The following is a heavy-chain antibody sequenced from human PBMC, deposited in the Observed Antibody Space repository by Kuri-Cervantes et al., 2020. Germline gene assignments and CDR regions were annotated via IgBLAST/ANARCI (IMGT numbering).Heavy chain of an antibody. Sequence: LSLTCAASGFTFSSYAMHWVRQAPGKGLEWVAVISYDGSNKYYADSVKGRFTISRDNSKNTLYLQMNSLRAEDTAVYYCAGNWHDGFDVWGQGTLVTVSS. V-gene: IGHV3-30-3*01. J-gene: IGHJ3*01. CDR3: AGNWHDGFDV. CDR2: ISYDGSNK. CDR1: GFTFSSYA. D-gene: IGHD1-1*01.